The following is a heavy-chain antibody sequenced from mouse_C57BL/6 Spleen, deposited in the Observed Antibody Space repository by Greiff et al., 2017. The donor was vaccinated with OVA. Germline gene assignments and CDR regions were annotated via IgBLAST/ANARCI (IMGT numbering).Heavy chain of an antibody. J-gene: IGHJ3*01. D-gene: IGHD1-1*01. Sequence: EVQLVESGGGLVQPKGSLKLSCAASGFTFNTYAMHWVRQAPGKGLEWVARIRSKSSYYATYYAASVKDRFTISRDDSQSMHYLQMNNLKTEDTAMYYCVRDYGTSWFAYWGQGTLVTVSA. V-gene: IGHV10-3*01. CDR1: GFTFNTYA. CDR3: VRDYGTSWFAY. CDR2: IRSKSSYYAT.